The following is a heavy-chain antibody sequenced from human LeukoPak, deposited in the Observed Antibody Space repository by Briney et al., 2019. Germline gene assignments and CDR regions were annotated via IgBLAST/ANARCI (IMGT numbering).Heavy chain of an antibody. Sequence: VASVKVSCKASGYTFTSYGISWVRQAPGRGLEWMGWISAYNGNTNYAQKLQGRVTMTTDTSTSTAYMELRSLRSDDTAVYYCASGKGYSSGWYDYFDYWGQGTLVTVSS. CDR3: ASGKGYSSGWYDYFDY. D-gene: IGHD6-19*01. J-gene: IGHJ4*02. V-gene: IGHV1-18*04. CDR2: ISAYNGNT. CDR1: GYTFTSYG.